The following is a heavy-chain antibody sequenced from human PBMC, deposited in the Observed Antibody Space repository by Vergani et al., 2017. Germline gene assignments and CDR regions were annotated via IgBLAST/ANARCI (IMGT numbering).Heavy chain of an antibody. CDR3: AREGGSTSCYGCYYYGMDV. Sequence: EMQLVESGGGLVQPGGSLRLSCAASGFTFSDHYMDWVRQAPGKGLEWVGRTRNKANSYTTEYAASVKGRFIVSRDASESSLYLQMNSLQTEDTAVYYCAREGGSTSCYGCYYYGMDVWGQGTTVTVSS. CDR2: TRNKANSYTT. J-gene: IGHJ6*02. CDR1: GFTFSDHY. D-gene: IGHD2-2*01. V-gene: IGHV3-72*01.